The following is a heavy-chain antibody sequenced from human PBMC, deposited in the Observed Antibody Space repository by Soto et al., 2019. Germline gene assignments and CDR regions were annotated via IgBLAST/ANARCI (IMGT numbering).Heavy chain of an antibody. Sequence: ASVKVSCKASGYTFTSYAMHWVRQAPGQRLEWMGWINAGNGNTKYSQKFQGRVTITRDTSASTAYMELSSLRSEDTAVYYCAGGYCSGGSCYRAFDIWGQGTMVTVSS. CDR3: AGGYCSGGSCYRAFDI. CDR2: INAGNGNT. J-gene: IGHJ3*02. V-gene: IGHV1-3*01. D-gene: IGHD2-15*01. CDR1: GYTFTSYA.